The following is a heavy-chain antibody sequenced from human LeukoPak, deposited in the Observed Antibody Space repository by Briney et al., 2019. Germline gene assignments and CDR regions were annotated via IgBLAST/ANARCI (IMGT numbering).Heavy chain of an antibody. J-gene: IGHJ4*02. CDR3: ARSKSGDYGWDY. CDR1: GGSINSGGYY. Sequence: SQTLSLTCTVSGGSINSGGYYWSWIRQHPGKGLEWIGYIYYNGNTYYNPSLKSRVTISVDTSKNQFSLELSSVTAADTAVYHCARSKSGDYGWDYRGQGILVTVSS. CDR2: IYYNGNT. V-gene: IGHV4-31*03. D-gene: IGHD4-17*01.